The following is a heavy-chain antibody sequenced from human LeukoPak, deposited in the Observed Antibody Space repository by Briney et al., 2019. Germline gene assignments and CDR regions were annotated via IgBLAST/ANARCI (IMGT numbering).Heavy chain of an antibody. CDR2: INHSGST. D-gene: IGHD6-13*01. CDR3: ARRRRIAAAGTDAFDI. CDR1: GGSFSGYY. J-gene: IGHJ3*02. Sequence: PSETLSLTCAVYGGSFSGYYWSWIRQPPGKGLEWIGEINHSGSTNYNPSLKSRVTISADTSTNQFSLKLNSVTAADTAVYYCARRRRIAAAGTDAFDIWGQGTMVTVSS. V-gene: IGHV4-34*01.